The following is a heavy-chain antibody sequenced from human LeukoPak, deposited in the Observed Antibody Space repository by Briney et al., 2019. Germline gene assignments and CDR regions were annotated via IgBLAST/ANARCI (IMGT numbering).Heavy chain of an antibody. D-gene: IGHD2-2*01. Sequence: GGSLRLSCTASGFAFDEHGMSWVRQVPGKGLEWVSGIDWSGGSTGYADPLRGRFTISRDNAKNSLYLQMDSLRAEDTALYYCARAPITSPFYFDSWGQGTLVTVSS. CDR1: GFAFDEHG. J-gene: IGHJ4*02. V-gene: IGHV3-20*04. CDR3: ARAPITSPFYFDS. CDR2: IDWSGGST.